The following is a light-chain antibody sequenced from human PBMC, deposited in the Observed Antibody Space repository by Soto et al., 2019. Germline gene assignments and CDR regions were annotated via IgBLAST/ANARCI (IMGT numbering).Light chain of an antibody. Sequence: ISLAQYPAPLSFSPGERATLSCRASQSVSSNLAWYQQKPGQAPRLLIYGASTRATGIPDRFSGSGSGTDFTLTVCGCVPVGVAAYCCQLYGGSRTFGQGTKVDIK. J-gene: IGKJ1*01. CDR2: GAS. CDR3: QLYGGSRT. CDR1: QSVSSN. V-gene: IGKV3-20*01.